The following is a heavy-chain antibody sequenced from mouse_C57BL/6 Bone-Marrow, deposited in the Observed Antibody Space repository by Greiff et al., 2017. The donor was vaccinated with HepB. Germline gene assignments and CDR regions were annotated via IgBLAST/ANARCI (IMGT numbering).Heavy chain of an antibody. CDR3: VRHGGFYYGSFYYAMDY. Sequence: EVQLQESGGGLVQPKGSLKLSCAASGFSFNTYAMNWVRQAPGKGLEWVARIRSKSNNYATYYADSVKDRFTISRDDSESMLYLQMNNLKTEDTAMYYCVRHGGFYYGSFYYAMDYWGQGTSVTVSS. J-gene: IGHJ4*01. CDR1: GFSFNTYA. D-gene: IGHD1-1*01. CDR2: IRSKSNNYAT. V-gene: IGHV10-1*01.